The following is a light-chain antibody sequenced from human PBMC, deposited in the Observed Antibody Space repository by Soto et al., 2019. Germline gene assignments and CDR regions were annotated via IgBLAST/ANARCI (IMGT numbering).Light chain of an antibody. J-gene: IGLJ1*01. CDR3: CSHTSSSPYV. Sequence: QSVLTQPASVSGSPGQSITISCTGTSSDVGGYNYVSWYQQHPGKAPKLMIYEVSNRPSGVSHRFSGSKSGNTASLTISGLQAEDEDDYYCCSHTSSSPYVFGTGTKLTVL. CDR1: SSDVGGYNY. CDR2: EVS. V-gene: IGLV2-14*01.